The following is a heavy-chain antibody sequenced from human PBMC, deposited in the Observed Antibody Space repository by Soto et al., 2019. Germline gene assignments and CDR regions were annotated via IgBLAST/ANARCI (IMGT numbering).Heavy chain of an antibody. CDR2: IYYSGST. D-gene: IGHD3-9*01. Sequence: WETLSLTCTVSGGSISSYYWSWIRHPPGKGLEWIGYIYYSGSTNYNPSLKSRVTISVDTSKNQFSLKLSSVTAADTAVYYCARSSLRYFFWLLGQHQPFDYWGQGTLVTVSS. J-gene: IGHJ4*02. V-gene: IGHV4-59*08. CDR1: GGSISSYY. CDR3: ARSSLRYFFWLLGQHQPFDY.